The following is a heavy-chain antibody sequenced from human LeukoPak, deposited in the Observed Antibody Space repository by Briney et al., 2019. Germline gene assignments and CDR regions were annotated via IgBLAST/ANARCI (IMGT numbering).Heavy chain of an antibody. J-gene: IGHJ3*02. CDR2: IRYDGSNK. CDR3: AKDRDWTYGAFDI. D-gene: IGHD1-7*01. V-gene: IGHV3-30*02. CDR1: GFTFSSYG. Sequence: GGSLRLSCAASGFTFSSYGMHRVRQAPGKGLEWVAFIRYDGSNKYYADSVKGRFTISRDNSKNTLYLQMNSLRAEDTAVYYCAKDRDWTYGAFDIWGQGTMVTVSS.